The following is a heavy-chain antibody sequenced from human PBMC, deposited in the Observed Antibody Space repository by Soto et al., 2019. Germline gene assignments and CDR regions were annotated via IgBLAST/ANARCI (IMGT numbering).Heavy chain of an antibody. J-gene: IGHJ5*02. CDR1: GFAFSDYS. D-gene: IGHD6-19*01. Sequence: VQLVESGGGLVKPGGSLRLSCAASGFAFSDYSMNWVRQAPGKGLEWVSFIRTTSTIIYYAASVKGRFTISRDDAKNSLYLQMNSLRDEDTAVYYCAREGFSSGRRFDPWGQGTLVTVSS. V-gene: IGHV3-48*02. CDR2: IRTTSTII. CDR3: AREGFSSGRRFDP.